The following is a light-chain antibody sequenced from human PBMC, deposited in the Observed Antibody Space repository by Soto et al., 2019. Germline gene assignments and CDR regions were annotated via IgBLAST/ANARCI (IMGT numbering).Light chain of an antibody. CDR3: QQYGSSPLT. Sequence: EIVLTQSPGTLSLSPGERATLSCRASQSVSSSYLACYQQKPGQAPRLLLYGASSRATGIPDWCSGRGSGTDFTITISRLEHEDFVVYYCQQYGSSPLTFGGGTKVDIK. V-gene: IGKV3-20*01. CDR2: GAS. CDR1: QSVSSSY. J-gene: IGKJ4*01.